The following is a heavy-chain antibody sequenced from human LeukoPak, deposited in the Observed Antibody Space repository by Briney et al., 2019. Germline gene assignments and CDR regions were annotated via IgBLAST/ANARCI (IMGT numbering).Heavy chain of an antibody. Sequence: PGGSLRLSCAASGFTFSSYAMSWVRQAPGKGLEWVSAISGSGGSTYYADSVKGRFTISRDNSKNTLYLQMNSLRAEDTAVYYCAKVHGSIAVAGPYYYYAMGVWGQGTTVTVSS. CDR1: GFTFSSYA. D-gene: IGHD6-19*01. CDR3: AKVHGSIAVAGPYYYYAMGV. V-gene: IGHV3-23*01. J-gene: IGHJ6*02. CDR2: ISGSGGST.